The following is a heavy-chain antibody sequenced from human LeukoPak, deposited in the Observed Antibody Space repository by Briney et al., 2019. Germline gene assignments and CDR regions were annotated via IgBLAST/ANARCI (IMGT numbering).Heavy chain of an antibody. D-gene: IGHD4-17*01. CDR3: AGGITVTTGLFDY. V-gene: IGHV3-21*01. J-gene: IGHJ4*02. Sequence: GGSLRLSCAASGFTFSSYSMNWVRQAPGKGLEWVSSISSSGSYIYYADSVKGRFTISRDNAKNSLYLQMNSLRAEDTAVYYCAGGITVTTGLFDYWGQGTLVTVSS. CDR1: GFTFSSYS. CDR2: ISSSGSYI.